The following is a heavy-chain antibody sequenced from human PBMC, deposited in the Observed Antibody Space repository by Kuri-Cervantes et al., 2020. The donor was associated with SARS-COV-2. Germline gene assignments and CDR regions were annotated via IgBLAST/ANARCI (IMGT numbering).Heavy chain of an antibody. CDR2: IYPDDSDA. V-gene: IGHV5-51*01. D-gene: IGHD3-3*01. Sequence: GGSLRLSCKGSGYSFTSYWIGWVRQMPGKGLEWMGIIYPDDSDARYSPSFQGQVTISADKSISTAYLQWSSLKASDTAIYYCARPGGDHRRITIFGVASNAFDIWGQGTMVTVSS. J-gene: IGHJ3*02. CDR3: ARPGGDHRRITIFGVASNAFDI. CDR1: GYSFTSYW.